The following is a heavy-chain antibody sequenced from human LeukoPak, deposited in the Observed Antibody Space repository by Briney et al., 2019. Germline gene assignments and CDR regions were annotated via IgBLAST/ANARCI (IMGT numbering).Heavy chain of an antibody. CDR2: MNPNSGNT. CDR3: ARGFLGAAAGKNWFDP. Sequence: ASVKVSCKASGYTFTSYDINWVRQATGQGLEWMGWMNPNSGNTGYAQKFQGRVTMTRNTSISTAYMELSSLRSEDTAVYYCARGFLGAAAGKNWFDPWGQGTLVTVSS. D-gene: IGHD6-13*01. CDR1: GYTFTSYD. V-gene: IGHV1-8*01. J-gene: IGHJ5*02.